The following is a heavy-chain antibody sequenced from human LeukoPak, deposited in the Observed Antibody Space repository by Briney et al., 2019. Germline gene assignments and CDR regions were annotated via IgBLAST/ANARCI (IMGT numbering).Heavy chain of an antibody. Sequence: GGSLRLSCAASGFSFSSYGMHWVRQAPGKGLEWVAVISDDGSKIYYGDSVKGRFTISRDNSKHTLNLQMDSLRADDTAVYYCGKGPGYSVYDNLPHHWGQGTLVTVSS. CDR3: GKGPGYSVYDNLPHH. J-gene: IGHJ5*02. CDR1: GFSFSSYG. D-gene: IGHD5/OR15-5a*01. CDR2: ISDDGSKI. V-gene: IGHV3-30*18.